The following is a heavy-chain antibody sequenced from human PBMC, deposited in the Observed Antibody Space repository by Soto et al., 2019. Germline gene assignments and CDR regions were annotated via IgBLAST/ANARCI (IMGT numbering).Heavy chain of an antibody. CDR2: IYHSGST. CDR1: GGYISSGGYS. CDR3: ARFGLPQYYFDY. J-gene: IGHJ4*02. D-gene: IGHD3-10*01. V-gene: IGHV4-30-2*01. Sequence: QLQLQESGSGLVKPSQTLSRTCAVTGGYISSGGYSWSWIRQPPGKGLEWIGYIYHSGSTYYNPSLKSRVTISVDRSKNQFSLKLSSVTAADTAVYYCARFGLPQYYFDYWGQGTLVTVSS.